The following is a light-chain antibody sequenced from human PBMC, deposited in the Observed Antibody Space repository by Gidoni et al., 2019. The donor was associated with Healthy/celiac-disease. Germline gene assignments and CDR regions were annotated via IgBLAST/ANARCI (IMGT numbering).Light chain of an antibody. J-gene: IGKJ1*01. CDR1: QSVSSY. V-gene: IGKV3-11*01. CDR2: DAS. CDR3: QQRSNWLWT. Sequence: EIVSTQPPATLSLSPGERATLSCRASQSVSSYLAWYQQKPGQAPRLLIYDASNRATGIPARFSGSGSGTDFTLTISSLEPEDFAVYYCQQRSNWLWTFGQGTKVEIK.